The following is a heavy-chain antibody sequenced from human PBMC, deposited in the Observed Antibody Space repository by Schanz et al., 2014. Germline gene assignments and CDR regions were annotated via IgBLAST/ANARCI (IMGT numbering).Heavy chain of an antibody. CDR2: IKSKFDGATT. D-gene: IGHD6-13*01. CDR1: GFTFSDAW. Sequence: EVKLLESGGTLVRPGGSLRLSCAASGFTFSDAWMSWVRQAPGKGLEWVGRIKSKFDGATTDYVAPVKGRFSISRDDSQSTLYLQMNSLKIEDTAVYYCATASSPVREAGAGSSFHLWGQGTLGTVSP. CDR3: ATASSPVREAGAGSSFHL. J-gene: IGHJ5*02. V-gene: IGHV3-15*02.